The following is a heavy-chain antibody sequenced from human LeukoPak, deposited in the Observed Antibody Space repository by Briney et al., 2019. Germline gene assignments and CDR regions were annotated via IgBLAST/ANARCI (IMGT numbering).Heavy chain of an antibody. D-gene: IGHD3-22*01. CDR3: ARDRGYDGFDI. J-gene: IGHJ3*02. Sequence: GGSLRLSCAASGFTFSDYWMSWVGQAPGKELERVANIKQDGSAQYYVESVKGRFTIARDNAKNSLYLQMNSLRAEDTALYYCARDRGYDGFDIWGQGTTVTVSS. V-gene: IGHV3-7*01. CDR2: IKQDGSAQ. CDR1: GFTFSDYW.